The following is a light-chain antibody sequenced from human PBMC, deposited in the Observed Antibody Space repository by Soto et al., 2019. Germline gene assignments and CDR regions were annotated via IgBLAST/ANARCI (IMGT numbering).Light chain of an antibody. CDR3: QQGNSLPLT. CDR1: QSISSW. V-gene: IGKV1-12*01. Sequence: ITLSPASLSVSAGERATLSCTASQSISSWLAWYQHKPGKAPKLLIYDASSLESGVPARFSGSGSGTDFTLTISSLQPEDFATYYCQQGNSLPLTFGGGTKVDIK. J-gene: IGKJ4*01. CDR2: DAS.